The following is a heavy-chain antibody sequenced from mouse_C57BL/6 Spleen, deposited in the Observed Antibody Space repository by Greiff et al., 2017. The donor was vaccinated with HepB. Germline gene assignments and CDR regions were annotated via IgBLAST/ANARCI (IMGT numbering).Heavy chain of an antibody. CDR2: IDPSDSYT. Sequence: QVQLQQPGAELVMPGASVKLSCKASGYTFTSYWMHWVKQRPGQGLEWIGEIDPSDSYTNYNQKFKGKSTLTVDKSSSTAYMQLSSLTSEDSAVYYCARRASSGWYDFDYWGQGTTLTVSS. CDR1: GYTFTSYW. V-gene: IGHV1-69*01. J-gene: IGHJ2*01. D-gene: IGHD3-2*02. CDR3: ARRASSGWYDFDY.